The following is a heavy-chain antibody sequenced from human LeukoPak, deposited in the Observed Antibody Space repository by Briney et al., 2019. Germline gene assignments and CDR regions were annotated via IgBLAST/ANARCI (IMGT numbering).Heavy chain of an antibody. Sequence: GGSLRLSCAASGFTFSSYSMNLVRQAPGKVLEWVSYISGGTGYIYYADSVKGRFTISRDNAKNSLYLQMNSLRAEDTAVYYCARAIAVAEGYWGQGTLVTVSS. V-gene: IGHV3-21*01. J-gene: IGHJ4*02. CDR3: ARAIAVAEGY. D-gene: IGHD6-19*01. CDR2: ISGGTGYI. CDR1: GFTFSSYS.